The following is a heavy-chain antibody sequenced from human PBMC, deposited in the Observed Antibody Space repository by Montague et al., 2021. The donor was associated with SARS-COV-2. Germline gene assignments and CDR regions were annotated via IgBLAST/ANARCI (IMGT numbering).Heavy chain of an antibody. V-gene: IGHV3-48*04. CDR3: AKDLVLSAARADALDD. Sequence: SLRLSCAASGFTFSSYSVNWVRQAPGKGLEWISDISSSTNIIYYADSVKGRFTISRDNARNSLYLQMNSLRVDDTAVYYCAKDLVLSAARADALDDWGQGTVVTVSS. CDR2: ISSSTNII. D-gene: IGHD6-6*01. J-gene: IGHJ3*01. CDR1: GFTFSSYS.